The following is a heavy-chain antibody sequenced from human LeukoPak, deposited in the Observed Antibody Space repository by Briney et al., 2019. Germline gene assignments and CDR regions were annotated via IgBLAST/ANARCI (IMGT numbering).Heavy chain of an antibody. J-gene: IGHJ4*02. V-gene: IGHV3-11*04. CDR2: ISNTGSTI. CDR1: EITLSDFH. D-gene: IGHD6-6*01. CDR3: AREGSRSSFYFDY. Sequence: GGSLEPSWSGSEITLSDFHMNWIRQGPGKGLGWISHISNTGSTIYYADSVKGRFTISRDNAKNSLYLQVKSLRVEDTGVHYCAREGSRSSFYFDYWGQGTLVTVSS.